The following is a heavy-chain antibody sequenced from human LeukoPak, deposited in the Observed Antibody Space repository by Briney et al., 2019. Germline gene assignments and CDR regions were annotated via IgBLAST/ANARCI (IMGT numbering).Heavy chain of an antibody. V-gene: IGHV3-23*01. D-gene: IGHD1-26*01. Sequence: PGGSLRLSCAASGFTFSSYAMNWVRQAPGKGLEWVSAIRGSGDTTYYADSVKGRFTISRDNSKNTLYLQMHSLRAEDTAVYYCAKDIRGTYYFHCSMDVWGQGTTVTVSS. J-gene: IGHJ6*02. CDR3: AKDIRGTYYFHCSMDV. CDR2: IRGSGDTT. CDR1: GFTFSSYA.